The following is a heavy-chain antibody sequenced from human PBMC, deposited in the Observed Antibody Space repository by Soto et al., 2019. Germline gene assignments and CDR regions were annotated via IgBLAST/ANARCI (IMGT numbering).Heavy chain of an antibody. CDR1: GFTFSSYA. D-gene: IGHD5-18*01. V-gene: IGHV3-30-3*01. CDR3: ARDMYSYGCNWFDP. J-gene: IGHJ5*02. Sequence: QVQLVESGGGVVQPGRSLRLSCAASGFTFSSYAMHWVRQAPGKGLEWVAVISYDGSNKYYADSVKGRFTISRDNSKNTLDLQMNSLRAEDTAVYYCARDMYSYGCNWFDPWGQGTLVTVSS. CDR2: ISYDGSNK.